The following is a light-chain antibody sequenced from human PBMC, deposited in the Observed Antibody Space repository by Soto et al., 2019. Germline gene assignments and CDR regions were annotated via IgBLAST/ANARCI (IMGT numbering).Light chain of an antibody. V-gene: IGLV2-14*01. Sequence: QSALTQPASVSGSPGQSITIAWTGTRSDVGGYNSVSWYQQHPGKAPKLMIYEVSNRPSGVSNRFSGSKSGNTASLTISGLQAEDEADYYCSSYTTSSTLLYVFGTGTKLTVL. J-gene: IGLJ1*01. CDR1: RSDVGGYNS. CDR3: SSYTTSSTLLYV. CDR2: EVS.